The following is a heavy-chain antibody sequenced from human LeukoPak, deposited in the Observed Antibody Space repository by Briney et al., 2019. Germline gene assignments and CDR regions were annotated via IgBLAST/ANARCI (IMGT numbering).Heavy chain of an antibody. CDR1: GFTFSSYG. CDR3: AKDIGDRGYFDY. CDR2: ISYDGSNK. J-gene: IGHJ4*02. Sequence: GGSLRLSFAASGFTFSSYGMHWVRQAPGKGLEWVAVISYDGSNKYYADSVKGRFTISRDNSKNTLYLQMNSLRAEDTAVYYCAKDIGDRGYFDYWGQGTLVTVSS. D-gene: IGHD1-26*01. V-gene: IGHV3-30*18.